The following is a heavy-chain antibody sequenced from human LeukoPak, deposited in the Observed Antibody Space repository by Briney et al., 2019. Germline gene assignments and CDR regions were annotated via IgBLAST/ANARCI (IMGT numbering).Heavy chain of an antibody. CDR3: AHRKETGDPRWFDP. D-gene: IGHD7-27*01. Sequence: SESGPTLVNPPQTLTLTCTFSGFSLRTRGMRVSWIRQPPGKALEWLSRIGWDDDKFYSTSLKTRLTISKDTSKNQVVLTMTNMDPVDTATYYCAHRKETGDPRWFDPWGQGTLVTVSS. CDR2: IGWDDDK. CDR1: GFSLRTRGMR. J-gene: IGHJ5*02. V-gene: IGHV2-70*17.